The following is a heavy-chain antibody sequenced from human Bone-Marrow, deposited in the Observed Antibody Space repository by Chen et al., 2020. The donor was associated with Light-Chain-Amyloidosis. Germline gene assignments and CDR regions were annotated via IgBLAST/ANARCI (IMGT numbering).Heavy chain of an antibody. CDR1: GYFFPNYW. J-gene: IGHJ4*02. Sequence: EVQLEQSGAEVKKPGESLKISCNGSGYFFPNYWIGWLRQMPVKGLVWMGVIYPDDSDARYSPSFEGQVTISADKSITTAYLQWRSLKASDTAMYYCARRRDGYNFDYWGQGTLVTVSS. CDR3: ARRRDGYNFDY. D-gene: IGHD5-12*01. V-gene: IGHV5-51*01. CDR2: IYPDDSDA.